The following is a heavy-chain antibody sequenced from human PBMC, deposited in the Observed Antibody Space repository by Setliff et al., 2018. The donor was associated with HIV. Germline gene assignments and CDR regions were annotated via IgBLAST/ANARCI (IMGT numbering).Heavy chain of an antibody. D-gene: IGHD5-12*01. J-gene: IGHJ3*02. CDR2: IYHSGST. CDR3: ASSTILDAFDI. V-gene: IGHV4-38-2*01. CDR1: GYSISSGFY. Sequence: LSLTCAVSGYSISSGFYWGWIRQPPGKGLEWIGSIYHSGSTYYNPSLKSRVTISVDASKNQFSLKLSSVTAADTAVYYCASSTILDAFDIWGQGTMVTVSS.